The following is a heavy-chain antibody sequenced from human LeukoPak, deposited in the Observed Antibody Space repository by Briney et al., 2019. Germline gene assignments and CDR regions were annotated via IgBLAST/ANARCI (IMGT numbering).Heavy chain of an antibody. D-gene: IGHD4-17*01. CDR1: GGSISSSSYY. CDR3: ASTTSDYGVDY. CDR2: IYYSGST. V-gene: IGHV4-39*07. J-gene: IGHJ4*02. Sequence: SETLSLACTVSGGSISSSSYYWGWIRQPPGKGLEWIGSIYYSGSTYYNPSLKSRVTISVDTSKNQFSLKLSSVTAADTAVYYCASTTSDYGVDYWGQGTLVTVSS.